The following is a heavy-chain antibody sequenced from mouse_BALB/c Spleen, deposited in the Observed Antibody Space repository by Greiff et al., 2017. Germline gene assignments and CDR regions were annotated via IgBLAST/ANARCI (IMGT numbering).Heavy chain of an antibody. V-gene: IGHV5-12-2*01. CDR3: ARAGMDY. CDR1: GFTFSSYT. Sequence: EVQRVESGGGLVQPGGSLKLSCAASGFTFSSYTMSWVRQTPEKRLEWVAYISNGGGSTYYPDTVKGRFTISRDNAKNTLYLQMSSLKSEDTAMYYCARAGMDYWGQGTSVTVSS. CDR2: ISNGGGST. J-gene: IGHJ4*01.